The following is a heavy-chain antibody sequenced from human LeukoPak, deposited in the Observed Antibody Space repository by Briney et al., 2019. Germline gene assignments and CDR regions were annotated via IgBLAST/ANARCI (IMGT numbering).Heavy chain of an antibody. V-gene: IGHV1-18*01. CDR3: ARDRSLGVVAATRIPWFDP. Sequence: ASVKVSCNASGYTFTSYGISWVRQAPGQGLEWMGWISAYNGNRNYAQKLQGRVTMTTDTSTSTAYMELRSLRSDDTAAYYCARDRSLGVVAATRIPWFDPWGQGTLVTVSS. CDR1: GYTFTSYG. J-gene: IGHJ5*02. CDR2: ISAYNGNR. D-gene: IGHD2-15*01.